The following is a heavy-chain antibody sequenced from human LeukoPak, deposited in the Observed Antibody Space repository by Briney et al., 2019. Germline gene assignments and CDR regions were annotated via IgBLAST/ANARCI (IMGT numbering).Heavy chain of an antibody. CDR1: GYTFTNYY. J-gene: IGHJ6*03. V-gene: IGHV1-46*01. CDR3: ARGPSITMVRGGQWYYYMDV. D-gene: IGHD3-10*01. Sequence: ASVKVSCKASGYTFTNYYMHWVRQAPGQGLEWMGIINPSGGNTNYAQKFQGRVTMTRDTSTSTVYMELSSLRSEDTAVYYCARGPSITMVRGGQWYYYMDVWGKGTTVTISS. CDR2: INPSGGNT.